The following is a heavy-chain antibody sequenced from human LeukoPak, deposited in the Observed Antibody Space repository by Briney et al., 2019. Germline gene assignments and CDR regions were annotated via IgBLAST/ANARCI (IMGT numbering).Heavy chain of an antibody. CDR1: GYTFTGYY. J-gene: IGHJ6*03. CDR3: ARRYVYYYYYMDV. Sequence: ASVKVSCKASGYTFTGYYMHWVRQAPGQGLEWMGWINPNGGGTNYAQKFQGRVTMTRDTSISTAYMELSSLRSEDTAVYYCARRYVYYYYYMDVWGKGTTVTISS. V-gene: IGHV1-2*02. D-gene: IGHD3-16*01. CDR2: INPNGGGT.